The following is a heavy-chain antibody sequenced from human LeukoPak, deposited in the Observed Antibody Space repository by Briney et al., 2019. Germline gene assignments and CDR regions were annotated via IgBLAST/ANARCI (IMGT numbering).Heavy chain of an antibody. CDR1: GYTFTGYY. D-gene: IGHD3-3*01. CDR3: ARSGGFWSGGYYYMDV. V-gene: IGHV1-2*02. Sequence: ASVKVSCKTSGYTFTGYYMHWVRQAPGQGLEWMGWINPNSGGTNYAQKFQGRVTMTRDTSISTAYMELSRLRSDDTAVYYCARSGGFWSGGYYYMDVWGKGTTVTVSS. CDR2: INPNSGGT. J-gene: IGHJ6*03.